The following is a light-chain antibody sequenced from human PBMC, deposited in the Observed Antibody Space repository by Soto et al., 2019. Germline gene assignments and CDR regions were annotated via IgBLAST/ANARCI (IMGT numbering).Light chain of an antibody. Sequence: QSVLTQPPSASGTPGQRVTISCSGSSSNVGTNTVNWYQQLPGTAPKHLIYSNNQRPPGVPYRFSGSKSCTSASLAISGRQSDDEADYYCAAWDDSLKALVFGTGTKLTVL. CDR1: SSNVGTNT. V-gene: IGLV1-44*01. CDR3: AAWDDSLKALV. CDR2: SNN. J-gene: IGLJ1*01.